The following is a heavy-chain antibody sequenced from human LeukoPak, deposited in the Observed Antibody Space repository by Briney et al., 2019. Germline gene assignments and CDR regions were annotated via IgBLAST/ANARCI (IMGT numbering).Heavy chain of an antibody. Sequence: ASVTVSCKASGYTFTSYDINWVRQATGQGLEWMGWMNPNSGNTGFAQRFQGRVTMTRDTSISTAYMELSSLRSEDTAVYYCTRGYGSRNWFDPWGQGTLVTVSS. D-gene: IGHD3-10*01. CDR3: TRGYGSRNWFDP. CDR2: MNPNSGNT. V-gene: IGHV1-8*01. J-gene: IGHJ5*02. CDR1: GYTFTSYD.